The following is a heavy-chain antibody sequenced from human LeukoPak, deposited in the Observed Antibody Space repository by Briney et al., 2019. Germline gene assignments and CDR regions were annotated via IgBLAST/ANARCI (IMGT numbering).Heavy chain of an antibody. V-gene: IGHV4-59*08. D-gene: IGHD6-19*01. CDR3: ARHGNSSGWYEGEGVDY. CDR2: IYYSGCT. J-gene: IGHJ4*02. CDR1: GGSISSYY. Sequence: SETLSLTCTVSGGSISSYYWSWIRQPPGKGLEWIGYIYYSGCTNYNPSLKSRVTISVDTSKNQFSLKLSSVTAADTAVYYCARHGNSSGWYEGEGVDYWGQGTLVTVSS.